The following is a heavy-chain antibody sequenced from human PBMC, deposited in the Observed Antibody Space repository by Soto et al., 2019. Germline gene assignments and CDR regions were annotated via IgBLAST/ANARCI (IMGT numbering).Heavy chain of an antibody. D-gene: IGHD3-9*01. CDR1: GYTFTSYA. CDR2: INAGNGNT. CDR3: ARVSHDFLTGFAAYYFDY. Sequence: ASVKVSCKASGYTFTSYAMHWARQAPGQRREWMGWINAGNGNTKYSQKFQGRVTISRDTSGSTAYMELSRLRSEDTAMYYCARVSHDFLTGFAAYYFDYWGQGTLVTVSS. J-gene: IGHJ4*02. V-gene: IGHV1-3*01.